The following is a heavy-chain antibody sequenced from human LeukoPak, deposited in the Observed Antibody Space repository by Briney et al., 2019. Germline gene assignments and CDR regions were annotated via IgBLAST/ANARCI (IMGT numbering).Heavy chain of an antibody. V-gene: IGHV4-34*01. D-gene: IGHD3-3*01. CDR3: ARVRDFWSGYSLYYYMDV. Sequence: PSETLSLTCAVYGGSFSGYYWSWIRQPPGKGLEWIGEINHSGSTNYNPSLKSRVTISVDTSKNQFSLKLSSVTAADTAVYYCARVRDFWSGYSLYYYMDVWGKGTTVTVSS. CDR2: INHSGST. CDR1: GGSFSGYY. J-gene: IGHJ6*03.